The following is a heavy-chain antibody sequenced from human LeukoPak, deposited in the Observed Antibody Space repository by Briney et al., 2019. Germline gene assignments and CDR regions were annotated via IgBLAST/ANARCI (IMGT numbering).Heavy chain of an antibody. J-gene: IGHJ4*02. CDR1: GGSISSGRYY. Sequence: SETLSLTCTGSGGSISSGRYYWSWIRQPPGKGLEWIGRIYTSGSTHYNPSLRSRVTISVDTSKNQFSLKLSSVTAADTAVYYCARGLQPTYYYGSGSYYNVESFDYWGQGTLVTVSS. CDR2: IYTSGST. CDR3: ARGLQPTYYYGSGSYYNVESFDY. V-gene: IGHV4-61*02. D-gene: IGHD3-10*01.